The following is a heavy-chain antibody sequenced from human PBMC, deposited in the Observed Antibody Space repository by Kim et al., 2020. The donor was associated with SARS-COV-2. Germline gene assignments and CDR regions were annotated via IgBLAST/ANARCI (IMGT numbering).Heavy chain of an antibody. Sequence: ASVKVSCKASGYIFTRYSIHWVRQAPGQRFEWMGWIHTGNGATKYSSRFQGRVTISMDTSASTAYMELSSLRSEDTAVYYCAGEDYSLSVYGMDAWGQGTTFAVSS. V-gene: IGHV1-3*04. D-gene: IGHD2-15*01. J-gene: IGHJ6*02. CDR3: AGEDYSLSVYGMDA. CDR1: GYIFTRYS. CDR2: IHTGNGAT.